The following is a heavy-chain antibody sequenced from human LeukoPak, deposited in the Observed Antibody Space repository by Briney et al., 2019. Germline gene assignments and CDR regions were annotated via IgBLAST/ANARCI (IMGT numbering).Heavy chain of an antibody. CDR1: GFTFSSYG. CDR2: IWHDGSNK. J-gene: IGHJ3*02. D-gene: IGHD3-22*01. CDR3: ANQLTYYYDSSGYYDANAFDI. V-gene: IGHV3-30*02. Sequence: PGGSLRLSCAVSGFTFSSYGMHCVREAPGKGVEWLAFIWHDGSNKYSADSVKGRFTISRDNSKNTLYLQMNSLRAEDTAVYYCANQLTYYYDSSGYYDANAFDIWGQGTMVTVSS.